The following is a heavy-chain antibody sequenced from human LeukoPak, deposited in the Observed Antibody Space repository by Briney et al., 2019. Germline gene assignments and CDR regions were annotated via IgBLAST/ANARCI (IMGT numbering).Heavy chain of an antibody. D-gene: IGHD6-19*01. J-gene: IGHJ3*02. CDR1: GGSISSGDYY. Sequence: KPSQTLSLTCTVSGGSISSGDYYWSWIRQPPGKGLEWIGYIYSSGSTYYNPSLKSRVTISVDTSKNQFSLKLSSVTAADTAVYYCARDGYSSDLGAFDIWGQGTMVTVSS. CDR3: ARDGYSSDLGAFDI. V-gene: IGHV4-30-4*08. CDR2: IYSSGST.